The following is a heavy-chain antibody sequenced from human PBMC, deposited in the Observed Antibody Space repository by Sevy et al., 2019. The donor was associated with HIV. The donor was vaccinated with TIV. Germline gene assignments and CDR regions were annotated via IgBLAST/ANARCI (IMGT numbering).Heavy chain of an antibody. CDR1: GGSISSYY. D-gene: IGHD6-13*01. CDR2: IYTSGST. V-gene: IGHV4-4*07. CDR3: ASSKGRYSSSWYVFDY. J-gene: IGHJ4*02. Sequence: SETLSLTCTVSGGSISSYYWSWIRQPAGKGLEWIGGIYTSGSTNYNPSLKSRVTMSVDTSKNQFSLKLSSVTAADAAVYYCASSKGRYSSSWYVFDYWGQGTLVTVSS.